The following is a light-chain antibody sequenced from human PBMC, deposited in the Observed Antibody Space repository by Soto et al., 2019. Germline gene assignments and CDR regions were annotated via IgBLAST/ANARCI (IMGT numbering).Light chain of an antibody. CDR1: QSVSSY. Sequence: EIVLTQSPATQSLSPGERASLSCRASQSVSSYLAWYQQKPGQAPRLLIYGASNRATDIPARFSGSGSGTDFTLTISSLEFEDFAVYYCQQRGNWPRTFGQGTKLEIK. V-gene: IGKV3-11*01. CDR2: GAS. CDR3: QQRGNWPRT. J-gene: IGKJ2*01.